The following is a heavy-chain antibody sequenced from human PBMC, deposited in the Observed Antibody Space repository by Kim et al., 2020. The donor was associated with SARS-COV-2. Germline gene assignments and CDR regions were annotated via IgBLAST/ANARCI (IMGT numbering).Heavy chain of an antibody. CDR3: AKDTRFYFVVVPAAWGCAFEV. Sequence: GGSLRLSCAASGFTFSSYAMSWVRQAPGKGLEWVSAISGSGSSTYYADSVKGRFTISRDNSKNTLYLQMNSLRAEDTAVYYCAKDTRFYFVVVPAAWGCAFEVWGQGAMVTFAS. CDR1: GFTFSSYA. D-gene: IGHD2-2*01. V-gene: IGHV3-23*01. J-gene: IGHJ3*01. CDR2: ISGSGSST.